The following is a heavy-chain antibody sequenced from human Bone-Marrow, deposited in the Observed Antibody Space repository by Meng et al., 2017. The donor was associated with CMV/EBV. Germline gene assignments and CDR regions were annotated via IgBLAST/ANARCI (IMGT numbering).Heavy chain of an antibody. Sequence: GGSLRLSCAASGFTFSSYWMSWVRQAPGKGLEWVANIKQDGSEKYYVDSVKGRFTISRDNAKNSLYLQMNSLRAEDTAVYYCARVEVYGTTSQTDDAFDIWGQGTMVTVSS. J-gene: IGHJ3*02. D-gene: IGHD1-1*01. CDR3: ARVEVYGTTSQTDDAFDI. V-gene: IGHV3-7*01. CDR1: GFTFSSYW. CDR2: IKQDGSEK.